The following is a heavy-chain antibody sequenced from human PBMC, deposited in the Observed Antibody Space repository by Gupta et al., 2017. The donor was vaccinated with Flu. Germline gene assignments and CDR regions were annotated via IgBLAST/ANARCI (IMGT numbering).Heavy chain of an antibody. D-gene: IGHD2-15*01. Sequence: QVQLVQSGAEVKKPGSAVKVSCQAAGVTFSDDALHWVLRAPGQGLEWMGGIIPVFGPTKYAQKFQGRVTITADESTNTAYWERSGLRSEDTAVYYCARKGGGHCSGGTCYSFDYWGQGTLVTVSS. CDR2: IIPVFGPT. J-gene: IGHJ4*02. V-gene: IGHV1-69*01. CDR1: GVTFSDDA. CDR3: ARKGGGHCSGGTCYSFDY.